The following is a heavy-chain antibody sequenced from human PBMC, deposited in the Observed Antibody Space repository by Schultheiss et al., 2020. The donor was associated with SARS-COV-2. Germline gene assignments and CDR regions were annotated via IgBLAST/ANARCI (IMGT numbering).Heavy chain of an antibody. Sequence: GGSLRLSCAASGFTFSSYWMSWVRQAPGKGLEWVANIKQDGSEKYYVDSVKGRFTISRDNAKNSLYLQMNSLRAEDTAVYYCAKDRGAVDTAMVTPIDYWGQGTLVTVSS. V-gene: IGHV3-7*03. D-gene: IGHD5-18*01. CDR2: IKQDGSEK. CDR3: AKDRGAVDTAMVTPIDY. J-gene: IGHJ4*02. CDR1: GFTFSSYW.